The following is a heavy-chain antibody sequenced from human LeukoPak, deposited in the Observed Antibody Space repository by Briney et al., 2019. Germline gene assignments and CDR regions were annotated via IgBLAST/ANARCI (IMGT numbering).Heavy chain of an antibody. J-gene: IGHJ5*02. CDR2: INHTGRV. V-gene: IGHV4-34*01. CDR1: GGSFSGYY. Sequence: SETLSLTCAVYGGSFSGYYWSWIRQPPGKGLEWIGEINHTGRVNYYPSLKSRVTISVDTSKNQFSLKLNSVTAADTAVYYCVRGAYCNGGNCYGTRFDPWGQGTLVTVSS. D-gene: IGHD2-15*01. CDR3: VRGAYCNGGNCYGTRFDP.